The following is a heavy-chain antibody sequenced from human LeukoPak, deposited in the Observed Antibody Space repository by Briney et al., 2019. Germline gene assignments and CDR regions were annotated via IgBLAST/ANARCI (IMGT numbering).Heavy chain of an antibody. CDR1: GFTFSSYE. CDR3: ARGHGEYYDISY. J-gene: IGHJ4*02. Sequence: PGGSLRLSCAASGFTFSSYEMNWVRQAPGKGLEWVSYISSSGSTIYYADSVKGRFTISRDNAKNSLYLQMNSLRAEDTAVYYCARGHGEYYDISYWGQGTLVTVSS. CDR2: ISSSGSTI. D-gene: IGHD3-9*01. V-gene: IGHV3-48*03.